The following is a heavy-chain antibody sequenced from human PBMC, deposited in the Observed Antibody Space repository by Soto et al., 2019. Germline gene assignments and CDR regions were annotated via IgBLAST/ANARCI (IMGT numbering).Heavy chain of an antibody. CDR2: INPNSGSA. V-gene: IGHV1-2*02. CDR1: GYTFTGYY. CDR3: ATDSRPPSRYDSARIKWFDP. D-gene: IGHD3-16*01. Sequence: VQLVQSGAELRKPGASVMISCKTSGYTFTGYYIHWVRQAPGQGLEWMGWINPNSGSAKYAQKYQGRVTMTRDTYISTAYMKLTSLRSDDTAVYYCATDSRPPSRYDSARIKWFDPWGQGTLVTVSS. J-gene: IGHJ5*02.